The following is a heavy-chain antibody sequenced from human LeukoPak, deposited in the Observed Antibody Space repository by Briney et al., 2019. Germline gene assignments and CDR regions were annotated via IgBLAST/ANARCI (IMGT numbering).Heavy chain of an antibody. Sequence: GESLKISCQGSGFRFISYWICWVRQMTGKGLGWMGMIYPGDSDTRYSPSFQGQVSISADKSISTAYLQGSGLKASDTAMYYCARHRYYYDSSGYYFAPDYWGQGTLVTVSS. V-gene: IGHV5-51*01. CDR3: ARHRYYYDSSGYYFAPDY. CDR1: GFRFISYW. J-gene: IGHJ4*02. CDR2: IYPGDSDT. D-gene: IGHD3-22*01.